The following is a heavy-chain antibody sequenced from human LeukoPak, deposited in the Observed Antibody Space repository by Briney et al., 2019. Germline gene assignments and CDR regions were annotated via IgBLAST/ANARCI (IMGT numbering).Heavy chain of an antibody. J-gene: IGHJ3*02. CDR3: ARRNDFHI. CDR1: GGSMRSYY. Sequence: SETLSLTCTVSGGSMRSYYWSWIRQPPGKGLEWIGYIYSNEATEYKPSLKSRVTISADTSKNQFSLKLTSVTAADTAIYYCARRNDFHIWGQGTMVTVSS. CDR2: IYSNEAT. V-gene: IGHV4-4*08.